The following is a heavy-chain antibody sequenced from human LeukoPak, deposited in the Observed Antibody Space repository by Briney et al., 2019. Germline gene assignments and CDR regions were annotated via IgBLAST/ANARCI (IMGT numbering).Heavy chain of an antibody. J-gene: IGHJ6*03. CDR1: GYTFTGYY. D-gene: IGHD1-26*01. CDR2: INPNSGGT. CDR3: ARDALHYRLYYYMDV. Sequence: ASVKVSCKASGYTFTGYYMHWVRQAPGQGLERMGWINPNSGGTNYAQKSQGRVTMTRDTSISTAYMELSRLRSDDTAVYYCARDALHYRLYYYMDVWGKGTTVTVSS. V-gene: IGHV1-2*02.